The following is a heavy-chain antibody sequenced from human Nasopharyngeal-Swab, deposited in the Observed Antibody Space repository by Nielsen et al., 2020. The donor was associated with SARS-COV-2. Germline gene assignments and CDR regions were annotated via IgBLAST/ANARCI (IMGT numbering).Heavy chain of an antibody. CDR2: IIPIFGTA. CDR3: ARSGYSNSDIDY. V-gene: IGHV1-69*13. D-gene: IGHD6-6*01. Sequence: SSVNVSCKASGFTFSSYAISWVRQAPGQGLEWMGGIIPIFGTADYAQKFQDRVTITADESTSTAYMELSSLRSEDTAVYYCARSGYSNSDIDYWGQGTLVTVSS. J-gene: IGHJ4*02. CDR1: GFTFSSYA.